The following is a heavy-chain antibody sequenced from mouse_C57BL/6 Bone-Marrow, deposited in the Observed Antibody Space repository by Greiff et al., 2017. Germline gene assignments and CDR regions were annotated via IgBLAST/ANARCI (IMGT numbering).Heavy chain of an antibody. D-gene: IGHD1-1*01. Sequence: EVQVVESGGGLVKPGGSLKLSCAASGFTFSSYTMSWVRQTPEKRLQWVAAISGGGGNTYYPDSVKGRFTISRDNAKNIQYLQMSSLRSEDTALYDCARQVTTVLATKYYDVWGTGTTVTVSS. V-gene: IGHV5-9*01. J-gene: IGHJ1*03. CDR3: ARQVTTVLATKYYDV. CDR1: GFTFSSYT. CDR2: ISGGGGNT.